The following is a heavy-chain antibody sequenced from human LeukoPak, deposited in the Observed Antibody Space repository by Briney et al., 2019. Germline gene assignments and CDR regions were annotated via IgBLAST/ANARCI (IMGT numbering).Heavy chain of an antibody. CDR2: INPNSGGT. CDR3: ARNVDTAMVTVDY. J-gene: IGHJ4*02. Sequence: ASVKVSCKASGYTFTGYYMHWVRQAPGQGLEWMGWINPNSGGTNYAQKFQGRVTMTRDTSISTAYMELSRLRSDDTAVYYCARNVDTAMVTVDYWGQGTLATVSS. D-gene: IGHD5-18*01. V-gene: IGHV1-2*02. CDR1: GYTFTGYY.